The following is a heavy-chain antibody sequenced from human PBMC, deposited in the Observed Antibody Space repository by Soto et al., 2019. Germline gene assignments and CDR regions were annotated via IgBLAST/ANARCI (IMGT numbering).Heavy chain of an antibody. CDR3: ARVENYYYYGMDV. V-gene: IGHV4-38-2*01. CDR1: GYSISSGCY. CDR2: IYHSGST. D-gene: IGHD1-1*01. J-gene: IGHJ6*02. Sequence: SETLSLTFAVSGYSISSGCYWGWLRPPPGKGLEWSGSIYHSGSTYYNPSLKSRVTISVDTSKNQFSLKLSSVTAADTAVYYCARVENYYYYGMDVWGQGTTVTVSS.